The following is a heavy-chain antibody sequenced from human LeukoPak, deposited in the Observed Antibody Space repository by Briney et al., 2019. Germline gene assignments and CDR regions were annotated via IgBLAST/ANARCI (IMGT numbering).Heavy chain of an antibody. V-gene: IGHV3-48*04. CDR2: ISSSSSTI. CDR3: ARKAYFDY. J-gene: IGHJ4*02. CDR1: GFTFSTHN. Sequence: GGSLRLSCAASGFTFSTHNMDWVRQAPGKGLEWVSYISSSSSTIYYADSVKGRFTISRDNAKNSLYLQMNSLRAEDTAVYYCARKAYFDYWGQGTLVTVSS.